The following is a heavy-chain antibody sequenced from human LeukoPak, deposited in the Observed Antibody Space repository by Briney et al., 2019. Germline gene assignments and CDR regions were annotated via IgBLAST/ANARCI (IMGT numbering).Heavy chain of an antibody. CDR1: GDTFSTYD. V-gene: IGHV1-8*01. J-gene: IGHJ5*02. Sequence: ASVKVSCKALGDTFSTYDVNWVRQAPGQGLEWMGWVNPKSGHTAYTQKFQGRVTMTSDTSTAFLELSSLRFEDTAVYFCARGVVGGTTVGPWGQGTLVTVSS. CDR2: VNPKSGHT. D-gene: IGHD1-7*01. CDR3: ARGVVGGTTVGP.